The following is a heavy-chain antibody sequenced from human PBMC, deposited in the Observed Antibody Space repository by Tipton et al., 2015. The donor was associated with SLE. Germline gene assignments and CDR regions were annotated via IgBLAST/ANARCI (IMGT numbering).Heavy chain of an antibody. Sequence: TLSLTCTVSGGSISSSSYYWGWIRQPPGKGLEWIGSIYYSGNTYYNPSLKSRFTISVDTSKNQFSLKLSSVTAADTAVYYCARYITMIVVGEAFDIWGQGTMVTVSS. J-gene: IGHJ3*02. CDR3: ARYITMIVVGEAFDI. V-gene: IGHV4-39*07. CDR2: IYYSGNT. D-gene: IGHD3-22*01. CDR1: GGSISSSSYY.